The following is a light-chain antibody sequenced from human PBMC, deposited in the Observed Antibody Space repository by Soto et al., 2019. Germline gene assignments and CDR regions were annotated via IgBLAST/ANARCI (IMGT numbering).Light chain of an antibody. V-gene: IGKV3-20*01. Sequence: EIVLTQSPDTLSLSPGERATLSCRASQRVSSGFLAWYQQKPGQAPRLLIYRASTRATGIPDRFTGSGSGTAFTFTLSRLEPEDLAVYYCQQYESSPLTCGGGPKVEIK. CDR1: QRVSSGF. CDR2: RAS. CDR3: QQYESSPLT. J-gene: IGKJ4*01.